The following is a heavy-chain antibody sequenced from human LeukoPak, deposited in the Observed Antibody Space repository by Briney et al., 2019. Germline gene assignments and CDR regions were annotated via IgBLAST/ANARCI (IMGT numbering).Heavy chain of an antibody. CDR1: GDSISSGDYY. CDR2: IYTSGST. CDR3: ARGPYKYDGSGAFDI. D-gene: IGHD3-22*01. J-gene: IGHJ3*02. V-gene: IGHV4-61*02. Sequence: SETLCLTCTVSGDSISSGDYYWSWIRQPAEKGLEWIGRIYTSGSTNYNPSLKSRVTISVDTSKNQFSLKLTSVTAADTAVYYCARGPYKYDGSGAFDIWGQGTMVTVSS.